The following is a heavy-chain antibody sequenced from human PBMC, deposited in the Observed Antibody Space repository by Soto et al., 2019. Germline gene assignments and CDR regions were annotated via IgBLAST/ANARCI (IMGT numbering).Heavy chain of an antibody. CDR3: IHSRCGGDCLRSYSSHYYYGLDV. CDR2: IYWDDDK. J-gene: IGHJ6*02. V-gene: IGHV2-5*02. CDR1: GFSLSTGGVG. Sequence: SGPTLVNPTQTLTLTCTFSGFSLSTGGVGVAWIRQPPGKALEWLALIYWDDDKRYSPSLRNRLSISKDTSNNLVVFTMTNMDPVDTATYYCIHSRCGGDCLRSYSSHYYYGLDVWGQGTTVTVSS. D-gene: IGHD2-21*02.